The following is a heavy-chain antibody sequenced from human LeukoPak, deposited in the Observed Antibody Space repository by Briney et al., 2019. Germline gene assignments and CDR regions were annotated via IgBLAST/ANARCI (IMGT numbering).Heavy chain of an antibody. J-gene: IGHJ4*02. V-gene: IGHV1-18*04. D-gene: IGHD5-18*01. CDR2: ISAYNGNT. Sequence: ASVKVSCKASGYTFTSYGISWVRQAPGQGPEWMGWISAYNGNTNYAQKLQGRVTMTTDTSTSTAYMELRSLRSDDTAVYYCATSRGYSYGDYFDYWGQGTLVTVSS. CDR1: GYTFTSYG. CDR3: ATSRGYSYGDYFDY.